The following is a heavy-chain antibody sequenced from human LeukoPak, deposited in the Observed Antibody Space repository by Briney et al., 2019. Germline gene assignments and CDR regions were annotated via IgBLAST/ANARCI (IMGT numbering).Heavy chain of an antibody. CDR3: ARNYDSSGYYYGDFDL. V-gene: IGHV1-2*02. Sequence: ASVKVSYKASGYTFTGYYLHWVRQAPGQGLEWMGWINPYNGGTNFAQRFQGRVIMTRDTSISTTYMELSRLRSDDTAVYYCARNYDSSGYYYGDFDLWGQGTLVTVSS. J-gene: IGHJ4*02. D-gene: IGHD3-22*01. CDR2: INPYNGGT. CDR1: GYTFTGYY.